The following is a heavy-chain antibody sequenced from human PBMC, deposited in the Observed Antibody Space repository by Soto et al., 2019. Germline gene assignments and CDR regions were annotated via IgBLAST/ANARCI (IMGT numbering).Heavy chain of an antibody. Sequence: QVQLVQSGAEVKKPGSSVKVSCKASGGTFSPYTINWVRQAPGQGLEWMGRIIPFHGVTNYAQKFQARVTITADKLTSTAYKELSGLRFEDTAMYYCTRDWEITVSTWSFGGFWGRGTLVTVSS. CDR1: GGTFSPYT. CDR3: TRDWEITVSTWSFGGF. J-gene: IGHJ4*02. CDR2: IIPFHGVT. D-gene: IGHD3-10*01. V-gene: IGHV1-69*08.